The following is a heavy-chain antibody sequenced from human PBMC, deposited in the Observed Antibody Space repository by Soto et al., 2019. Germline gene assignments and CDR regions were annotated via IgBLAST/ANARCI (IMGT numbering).Heavy chain of an antibody. CDR1: GFTFSSYG. V-gene: IGHV3-33*01. Sequence: GGSLRLSCAASGFTFSSYGMHWVRQAPGKGLEWVAVIWYDGSNKYYADSVKGRFTISRDNSKNTLYLQMNSLRAEDTAVYYCASQYSRVVHDAFDIWGQGTMVTVSS. J-gene: IGHJ3*02. D-gene: IGHD2-15*01. CDR3: ASQYSRVVHDAFDI. CDR2: IWYDGSNK.